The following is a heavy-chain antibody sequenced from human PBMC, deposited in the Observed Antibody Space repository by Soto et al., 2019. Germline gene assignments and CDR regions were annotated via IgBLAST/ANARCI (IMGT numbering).Heavy chain of an antibody. J-gene: IGHJ4*02. V-gene: IGHV3-15*07. Sequence: EVQLVESGGGLVKPGGSLRLSCAASGFTFSNAWMNWVRQAPGKGLEWVGRIKSKTDGGTTDYAAPVKGRFTISRDDSXNTLYLQMNSLKTEDTAVYYCTTGIVVVTAKPSDYWGQGTLVTVSS. D-gene: IGHD2-21*02. CDR3: TTGIVVVTAKPSDY. CDR1: GFTFSNAW. CDR2: IKSKTDGGTT.